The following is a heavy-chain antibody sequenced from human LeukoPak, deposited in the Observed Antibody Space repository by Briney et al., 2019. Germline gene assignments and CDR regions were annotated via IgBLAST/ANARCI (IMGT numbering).Heavy chain of an antibody. CDR2: IYTSGST. CDR3: ARVNRGYSYGYGYHYYMDV. D-gene: IGHD5-18*01. J-gene: IGHJ6*03. CDR1: GGSISSYY. Sequence: KSSETLSLTCTVSGGSISSYYWSWIRQPAGKGLEWIGRIYTSGSTNYNPSLKSRVTMSVDTSKNQFSLKLSSVTAADTVVYYCARVNRGYSYGYGYHYYMDVWGKGTTVTVSS. V-gene: IGHV4-4*07.